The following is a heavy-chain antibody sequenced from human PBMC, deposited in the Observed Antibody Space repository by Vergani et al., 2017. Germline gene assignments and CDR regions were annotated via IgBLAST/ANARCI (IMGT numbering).Heavy chain of an antibody. CDR2: ITPFNGNT. CDR1: GYTFTYRY. J-gene: IGHJ5*02. CDR3: ALAESSTSCINSVCITPETGSWFDP. Sequence: QMQLVQSGAEVKKTGSSVKVSCKASGYTFTYRYLHWVRQAPGQALEWMGWITPFNGNTNYAQKFQDRVTITRDRSMSTAYMELSSRRSEDTAMYYCALAESSTSCINSVCITPETGSWFDPWGQGTLVTVSS. V-gene: IGHV1-45*02. D-gene: IGHD2-2*01.